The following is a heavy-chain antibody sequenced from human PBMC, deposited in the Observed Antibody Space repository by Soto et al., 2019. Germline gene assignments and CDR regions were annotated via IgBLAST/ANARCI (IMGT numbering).Heavy chain of an antibody. V-gene: IGHV3-30-3*01. D-gene: IGHD6-19*01. J-gene: IGHJ5*02. CDR1: GFIFSSYA. CDR3: ARSIAVGDWLDP. CDR2: ISSDGIDE. Sequence: QTGGSLRLSCAASGFIFSSYAMHWVRQAPGKGLQWVAVISSDGIDENYADFEKVRFRISRDNPQSTLYLQMNSLGPEDTAVYYCARSIAVGDWLDPWGQGTLVTVSS.